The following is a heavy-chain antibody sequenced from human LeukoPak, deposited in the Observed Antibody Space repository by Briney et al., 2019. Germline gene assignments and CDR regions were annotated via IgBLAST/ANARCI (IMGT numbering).Heavy chain of an antibody. D-gene: IGHD4-17*01. J-gene: IGHJ5*02. CDR2: INPNSGGT. Sequence: ASVKVSCKAYGYTFTGYYMHWVRQAPGQGLEWMGWINPNSGGTNYAQKFQGRVTMTRDTSISTAYMELSRLRSEDTAVYYCARTDYALNWFDPWGQGTLVTVSS. V-gene: IGHV1-2*02. CDR1: GYTFTGYY. CDR3: ARTDYALNWFDP.